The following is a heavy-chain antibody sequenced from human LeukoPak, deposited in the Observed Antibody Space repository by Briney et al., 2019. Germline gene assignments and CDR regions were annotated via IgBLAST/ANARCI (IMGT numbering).Heavy chain of an antibody. Sequence: GESLKISCKSSGDIFTSYWIGWVRQMPGKGLEWMGIIYPGDSNIKYSPSFQGQVTISADESINTVYLQWSSLRASDSAMYYCARERWGSGDYWGQGTLVIVSS. J-gene: IGHJ4*02. V-gene: IGHV5-51*01. CDR3: ARERWGSGDY. D-gene: IGHD2-21*01. CDR1: GDIFTSYW. CDR2: IYPGDSNI.